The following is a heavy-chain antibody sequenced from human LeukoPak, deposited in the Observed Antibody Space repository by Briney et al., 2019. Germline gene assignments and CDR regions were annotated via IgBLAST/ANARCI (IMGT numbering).Heavy chain of an antibody. J-gene: IGHJ5*02. CDR1: GGTFSSYA. Sequence: SVKVSCKASGGTFSSYAISWVRQAPGQGLEWMGGIIPIFVTANYAQKFQGRVTITADESTSTAYMELSSLRSEDTAVYCCARVVGATSTNWFDPWGQGTLVTVSS. D-gene: IGHD1-26*01. CDR2: IIPIFVTA. CDR3: ARVVGATSTNWFDP. V-gene: IGHV1-69*01.